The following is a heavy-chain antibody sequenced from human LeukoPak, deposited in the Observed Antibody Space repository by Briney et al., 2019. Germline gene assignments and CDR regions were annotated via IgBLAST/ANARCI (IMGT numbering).Heavy chain of an antibody. V-gene: IGHV3-23*01. CDR1: GFTFSSYG. CDR2: ISGSGGST. D-gene: IGHD6-13*01. J-gene: IGHJ5*02. CDR3: AKGRSSWYVGNWFDP. Sequence: GSLRLSCAASGFTFSSYGMSWVRQAPGKGLEWVSAISGSGGSTYYADSVKGRFTISRDNSKNTLYLQMNSLRAEDTAVYYCAKGRSSWYVGNWFDPWGQGTLVTVSS.